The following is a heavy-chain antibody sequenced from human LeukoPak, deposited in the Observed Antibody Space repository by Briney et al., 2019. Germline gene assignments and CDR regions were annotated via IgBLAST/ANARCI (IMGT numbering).Heavy chain of an antibody. Sequence: SETLSLTCTVSGGSISSYYWSWIRQPPGKGLEWIGYIYYSGSTNYNPSLKSRVTISVDTSKNQFSLKLSSVTAADTAVYYCARASQRITIFGVVPRCFDYWGQGTLVTASS. CDR2: IYYSGST. J-gene: IGHJ4*02. CDR3: ARASQRITIFGVVPRCFDY. V-gene: IGHV4-59*01. D-gene: IGHD3-3*01. CDR1: GGSISSYY.